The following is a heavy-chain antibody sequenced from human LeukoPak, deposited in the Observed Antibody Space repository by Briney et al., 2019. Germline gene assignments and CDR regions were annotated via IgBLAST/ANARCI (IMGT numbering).Heavy chain of an antibody. Sequence: SQTLSLTCVVSGDSVSSKNVAWNWLRHSPSRGLEWLGSTYYRSKWYNDYAESMEGRMTISQDTSKNQYSLHLNSVTPDDTAVYYCARDFGTTGWHTFDYWGQGTLVTVSS. CDR2: TYYRSKWYN. V-gene: IGHV6-1*01. CDR1: GDSVSSKNVA. CDR3: ARDFGTTGWHTFDY. J-gene: IGHJ4*02. D-gene: IGHD6-19*01.